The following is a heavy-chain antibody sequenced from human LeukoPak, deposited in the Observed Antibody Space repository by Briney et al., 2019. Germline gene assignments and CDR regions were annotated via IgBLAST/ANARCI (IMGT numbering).Heavy chain of an antibody. J-gene: IGHJ4*02. CDR2: ISAYNGNT. CDR3: ARDIQDGDGHPFDY. Sequence: ASVKVSCKASGYTFISYSISWVRQAPGQGLEWMGWISAYNGNTNYAQKLQGRVTMTTDTSTNTAYMDLRSLRSDDTAVYYCARDIQDGDGHPFDYWGQGTLVTVSS. CDR1: GYTFISYS. V-gene: IGHV1-18*01. D-gene: IGHD5-24*01.